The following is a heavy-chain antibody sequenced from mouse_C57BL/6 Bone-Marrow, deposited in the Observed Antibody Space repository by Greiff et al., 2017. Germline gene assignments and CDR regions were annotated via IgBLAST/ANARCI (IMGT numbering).Heavy chain of an antibody. Sequence: VQLQQSGPDLVKPGASVKLSCKASGYTFTSYWMHWVKQRPGQGLEWIGNIIPSNGGTNYNEKFKSKATLTVAKSSSHAYMQLSSLTSEDSAVYYCARWGFAYWGQGALVTVSA. J-gene: IGHJ3*01. CDR2: IIPSNGGT. CDR1: GYTFTSYW. V-gene: IGHV1-53*01. CDR3: ARWGFAY.